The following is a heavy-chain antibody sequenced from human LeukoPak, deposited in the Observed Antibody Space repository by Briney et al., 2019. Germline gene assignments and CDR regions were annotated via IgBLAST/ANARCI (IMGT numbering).Heavy chain of an antibody. CDR3: ARDPPFRIAATGTDDY. CDR1: GGTFSSYA. CDR2: IIPILGRA. J-gene: IGHJ4*02. D-gene: IGHD6-13*01. V-gene: IGHV1-69*04. Sequence: WASVKVSCKASGGTFSSYAMNWVRQAPGQGLEWMGRIIPILGRADYAQKFRGRITISADKSTSTAYMEVRSLRFEDTAVYYCARDPPFRIAATGTDDYWGQGTLVTVSS.